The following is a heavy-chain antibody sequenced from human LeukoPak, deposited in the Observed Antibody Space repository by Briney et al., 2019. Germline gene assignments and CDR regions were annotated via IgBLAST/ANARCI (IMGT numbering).Heavy chain of an antibody. Sequence: GGPLRLSCAASGFTFSSYWMSWVRQAPGKGLEWVANIKQDGSEKYYVDSVKGRFTISRDNAKNSLYLQMNSLRAEDTAVYYCARMAAAGHFDYWGQGTLVTVSS. CDR3: ARMAAAGHFDY. J-gene: IGHJ4*02. CDR1: GFTFSSYW. D-gene: IGHD6-13*01. CDR2: IKQDGSEK. V-gene: IGHV3-7*01.